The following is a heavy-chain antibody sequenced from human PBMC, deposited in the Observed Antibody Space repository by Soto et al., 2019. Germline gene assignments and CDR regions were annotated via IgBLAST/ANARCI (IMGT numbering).Heavy chain of an antibody. D-gene: IGHD3-10*02. V-gene: IGHV4-30-2*01. CDR1: GGSLSSGAYS. J-gene: IGHJ6*02. CDR3: ASVRGGYYYAMDV. CDR2: IYHSGST. Sequence: SATLSLTCPVSGGSLSSGAYSLSWIRQPPGKGLEWIGYIYHSGSTSYNPSLKSRVTISVDKFKNQFSLKLSSVTAADTAVYYCASVRGGYYYAMDVWGQGTTVTVSS.